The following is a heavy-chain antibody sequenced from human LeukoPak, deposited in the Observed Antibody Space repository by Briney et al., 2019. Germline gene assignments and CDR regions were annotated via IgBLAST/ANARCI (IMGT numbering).Heavy chain of an antibody. CDR3: ARPRGVDTPWHCMDV. V-gene: IGHV3-7*01. CDR2: IKQDGSET. CDR1: GFTLDRYW. J-gene: IGHJ6*03. Sequence: GGSLRLSCEVSGFTLDRYWMSWVRQAPGKGLEWVANIKQDGSETHYVDSVKGRFTISRDNAKNSLYLQMNSLRVEDTAEYYCARPRGVDTPWHCMDVWGKGTTVIVS. D-gene: IGHD3-3*01.